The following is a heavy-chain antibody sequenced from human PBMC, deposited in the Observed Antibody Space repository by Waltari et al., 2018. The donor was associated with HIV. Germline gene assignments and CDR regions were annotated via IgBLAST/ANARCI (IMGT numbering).Heavy chain of an antibody. CDR1: GSIFSNSA. Sequence: EVQVLESRGGLAQPGGSLRLSSAGSGSIFSNSAMSWVRQAPGKGLEWVSAISGSGGSTHYADSVKGRFTISRDNSKNTLYLQMNSLRAEDTAVYYCAKDLLSSSYRNGEYWGQGTLVTVSS. J-gene: IGHJ4*02. V-gene: IGHV3-23*01. D-gene: IGHD3-16*02. CDR2: ISGSGGST. CDR3: AKDLLSSSYRNGEY.